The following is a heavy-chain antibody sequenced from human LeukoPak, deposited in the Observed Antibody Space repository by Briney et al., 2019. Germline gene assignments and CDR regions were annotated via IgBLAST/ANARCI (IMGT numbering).Heavy chain of an antibody. CDR3: AREQQLSYYYGMDV. Sequence: GGSLRLSCAASGFTFSSYGMHWVRQAPGTGLEWVAVIWYDGSNKYYADSVKGRFTISRDNSKNTLYLQMNSLRAEDTAVYYCAREQQLSYYYGMDVWGQGTTVTVSS. CDR1: GFTFSSYG. CDR2: IWYDGSNK. D-gene: IGHD6-13*01. J-gene: IGHJ6*02. V-gene: IGHV3-33*01.